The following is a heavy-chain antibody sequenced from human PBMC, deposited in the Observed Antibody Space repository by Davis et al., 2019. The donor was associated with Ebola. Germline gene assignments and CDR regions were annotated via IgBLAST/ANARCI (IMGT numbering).Heavy chain of an antibody. CDR1: GASINSDY. Sequence: SETLSLTCTVSGASINSDYWCWIRQPPGKGLEWIGCVYYSGSTNYNPSLKSRVTISLDRSRSQFSLKLDSVTSADTAPYYCARSAGYSNSLDYWDQGTLVTVSS. CDR3: ARSAGYSNSLDY. D-gene: IGHD6-6*01. CDR2: VYYSGST. J-gene: IGHJ4*02. V-gene: IGHV4-59*01.